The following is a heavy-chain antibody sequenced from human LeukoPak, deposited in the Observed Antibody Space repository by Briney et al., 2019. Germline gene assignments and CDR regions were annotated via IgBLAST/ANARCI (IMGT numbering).Heavy chain of an antibody. CDR1: GFSFSSYG. CDR3: AKSKSPYPMDYIFDF. CDR2: ISNDGSIT. J-gene: IGHJ4*02. D-gene: IGHD4-11*01. V-gene: IGHV3-30*18. Sequence: PGRSLRLSCAASGFSFSSYGMHWVRQAPGKGLEWVAVISNDGSITKYGDSVKGRFTISRDNSKNTLYVQMNSLRTDDAAVSYCAKSKSPYPMDYIFDFWGQGTLVTVSS.